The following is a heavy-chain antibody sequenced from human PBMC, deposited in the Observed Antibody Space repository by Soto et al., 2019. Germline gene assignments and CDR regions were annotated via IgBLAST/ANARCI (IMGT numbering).Heavy chain of an antibody. CDR3: ARGGGWLPEY. Sequence: QVQLQESGPGLVKPSETLSLTCTVSGVSISSYYWSWIRRSPVKGLEWIGNIYYSGRINYNPSLKSRVTISVDTSKNQFSLKLSSVTAADTAVYYCARGGGWLPEYWGQGTLVTVSS. CDR2: IYYSGRI. D-gene: IGHD5-12*01. V-gene: IGHV4-59*12. J-gene: IGHJ4*02. CDR1: GVSISSYY.